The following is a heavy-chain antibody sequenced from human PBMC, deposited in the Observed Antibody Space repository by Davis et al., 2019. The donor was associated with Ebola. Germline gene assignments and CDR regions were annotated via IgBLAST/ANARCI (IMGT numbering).Heavy chain of an antibody. D-gene: IGHD2-21*02. CDR2: ISSSSNYI. CDR3: VRDPALVVTGGGWFFGL. V-gene: IGHV3-21*01. CDR1: GFTFSSNS. Sequence: GESLKISCAASGFTFSSNSMNWFRQAPGKGLEWVSFISSSSNYIYYADSVKGRFTVSRDNAKNSLYLQMNSLRAEDTAVYYCVRDPALVVTGGGWFFGLWGRGTLVTVSS. J-gene: IGHJ2*01.